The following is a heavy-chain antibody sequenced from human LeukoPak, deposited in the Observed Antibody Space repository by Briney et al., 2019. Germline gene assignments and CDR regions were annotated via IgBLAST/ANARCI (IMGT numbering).Heavy chain of an antibody. CDR3: ARGRSQSSSWGTFHHHMDV. J-gene: IGHJ6*02. CDR2: IYPGDSDV. Sequence: PGESLKISCKASGYSFISYWIGWVRQMPGKGLEWMGTIYPGDSDVRYSPSFQGQVIISADKSISTAYLQWSSLRASGTAMYYCARGRSQSSSWGTFHHHMDVWGQGTTVTVSS. CDR1: GYSFISYW. D-gene: IGHD6-13*01. V-gene: IGHV5-51*01.